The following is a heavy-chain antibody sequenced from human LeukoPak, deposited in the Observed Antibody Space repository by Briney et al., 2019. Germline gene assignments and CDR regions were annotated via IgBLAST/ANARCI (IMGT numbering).Heavy chain of an antibody. V-gene: IGHV3-53*01. CDR2: IYSGGST. CDR1: GFTVSSNY. Sequence: GGSLRLPCAASGFTVSSNYMSWVRQAPGKGLEWVSVIYSGGSTYYADSVKGRFTISRDNSKNTLYLQMNSLRAEDTAVYYCASRDYYDSSGLLDYWGQGTLVTVSS. J-gene: IGHJ4*02. CDR3: ASRDYYDSSGLLDY. D-gene: IGHD3-22*01.